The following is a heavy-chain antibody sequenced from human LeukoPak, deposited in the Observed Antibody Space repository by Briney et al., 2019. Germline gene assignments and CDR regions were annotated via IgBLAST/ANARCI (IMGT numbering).Heavy chain of an antibody. CDR3: ARQGGLGTPASGSLEASDY. CDR1: GGSISTYY. J-gene: IGHJ4*02. V-gene: IGHV4-4*07. D-gene: IGHD4-23*01. Sequence: SETLSHTCTVSGGSISTYYWSWVRQPAGKGLEWIGRFYVSGSIDYNPSLKSRITISVDKSMNQFSLKLTSVTAADTAVYYCARQGGLGTPASGSLEASDYWCQGSLGTVSS. CDR2: FYVSGSI.